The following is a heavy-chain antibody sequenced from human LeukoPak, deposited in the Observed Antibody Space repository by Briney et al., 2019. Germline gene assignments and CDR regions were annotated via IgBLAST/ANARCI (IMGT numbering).Heavy chain of an antibody. D-gene: IGHD3-9*01. CDR3: ARGVRLVTSYYYYYYMDV. CDR2: INHSGST. Sequence: SETLSLTCAVYGGSFSGYYWSWIRQPPGKGLEWIGEINHSGSTNYNPSLKSRVTISVDTSKNQFSLKLSSVTAADTAVYYCARGVRLVTSYYYYYYMDVWGKGTTVTVSS. CDR1: GGSFSGYY. J-gene: IGHJ6*03. V-gene: IGHV4-34*01.